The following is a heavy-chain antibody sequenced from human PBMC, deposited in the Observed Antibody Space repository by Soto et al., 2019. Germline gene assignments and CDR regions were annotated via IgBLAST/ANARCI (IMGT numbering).Heavy chain of an antibody. CDR2: ISGSGGST. V-gene: IGHV3-23*01. CDR3: AKWSRRDSSGYSFSCFGY. J-gene: IGHJ4*02. Sequence: GGSLRLSCAASGYTFCRYAMCWVRQAPGKGLEWVSAISGSGGSTYYADSVKGRFTISRDNSKNTLYLQMNSLRAEDTAVYYCAKWSRRDSSGYSFSCFGYRGQGPLVTVSS. D-gene: IGHD3-22*01. CDR1: GYTFCRYA.